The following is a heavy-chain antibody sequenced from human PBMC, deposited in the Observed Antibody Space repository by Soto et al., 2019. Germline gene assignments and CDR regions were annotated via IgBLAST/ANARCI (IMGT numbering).Heavy chain of an antibody. CDR3: ARDPPELQSGLAS. CDR2: TYYRSRWNY. CDR1: GDSVSNTGAA. Sequence: SQTLSLTCAISGDSVSNTGAAWNWVRQSPSGGLEWLGRTYYRSRWNYDYAISLKSRISINTDTSKKQFSLQLNSVTPEDTGVYYCARDPPELQSGLASWGQGSVVTVXS. V-gene: IGHV6-1*01. J-gene: IGHJ4*02. D-gene: IGHD3-10*01.